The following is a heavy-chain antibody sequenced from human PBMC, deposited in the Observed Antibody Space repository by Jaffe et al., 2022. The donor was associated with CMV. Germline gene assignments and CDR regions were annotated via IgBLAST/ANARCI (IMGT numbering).Heavy chain of an antibody. CDR3: ARVPTYSGFDIKHLYSIDV. D-gene: IGHD5-12*01. CDR1: GVSIATTSYF. Sequence: QLQLQESGPRLVQPSETLSLTCTVSGVSIATTSYFWGWIRQPPGKGLEWIGNIYYSETTYYNPSLKSRVTLSVETSKKQFSLRLDSVTATDTAVYYCARVPTYSGFDIKHLYSIDVWGQGTTVTVSS. J-gene: IGHJ6*02. V-gene: IGHV4-39*01. CDR2: IYYSETT.